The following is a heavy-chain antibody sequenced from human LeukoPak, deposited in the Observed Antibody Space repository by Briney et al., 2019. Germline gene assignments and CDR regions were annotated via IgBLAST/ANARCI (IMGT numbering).Heavy chain of an antibody. J-gene: IGHJ2*01. CDR1: GGSISNYY. CDR3: ARAGYDTSGFWYFDL. Sequence: SETLSLTCSVSGGSISNYYWSWIRQPPGKGLEWIGSMYYSGSTNYNPSLKSRATISEDTSKEQSSLKLSSVTAADTAVYYCARAGYDTSGFWYFDLWGRGTLVTVSS. V-gene: IGHV4-59*01. D-gene: IGHD3-22*01. CDR2: MYYSGST.